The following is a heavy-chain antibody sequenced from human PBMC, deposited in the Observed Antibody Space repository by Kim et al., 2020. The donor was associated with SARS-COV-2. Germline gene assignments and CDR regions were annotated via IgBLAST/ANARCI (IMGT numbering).Heavy chain of an antibody. Sequence: GGSLRLSCAASGFTFSSYAMSWVRQAPGKGLEWVSAISGSGGSTYYADSVKGRFTISRDNSKNTLYLQMNSLRAEDTAVYYCAKGGSYYSSGYYGMDVWGQGTTVTVSS. CDR3: AKGGSYYSSGYYGMDV. CDR1: GFTFSSYA. CDR2: ISGSGGST. D-gene: IGHD1-26*01. J-gene: IGHJ6*02. V-gene: IGHV3-23*01.